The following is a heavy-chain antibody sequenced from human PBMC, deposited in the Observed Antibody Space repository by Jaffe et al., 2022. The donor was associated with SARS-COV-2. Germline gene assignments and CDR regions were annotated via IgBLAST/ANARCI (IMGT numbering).Heavy chain of an antibody. CDR1: GFTFSSYA. CDR2: ISYDGSNK. Sequence: QVQLVESGGGVVQPGRSLRLSCAASGFTFSSYAMHWVRQAPGKGLEWVAVISYDGSNKYYADSVKGRFTISRDNSKNTLYLQMNSLRAEDTAVYYCARSIVGQPPTRWPFDYWGQGTLVTVSS. CDR3: ARSIVGQPPTRWPFDY. V-gene: IGHV3-30-3*01. D-gene: IGHD1-26*01. J-gene: IGHJ4*02.